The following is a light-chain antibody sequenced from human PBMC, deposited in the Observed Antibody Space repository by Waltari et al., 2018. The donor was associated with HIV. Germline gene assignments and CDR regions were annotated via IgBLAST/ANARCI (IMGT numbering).Light chain of an antibody. J-gene: IGKJ2*01. V-gene: IGKV3-20*01. CDR2: GTS. CDR3: QQYGSSSYT. Sequence: EIVLTQSPGTLSLSPWDRATLSCRASQSVTSSYLAWYQQTPGQTPRLLIYGTSNRATGIPDRFSGSGSGTDFTLTISRLDPEDFAVYYCQQYGSSSYTFGQGTKLEIK. CDR1: QSVTSSY.